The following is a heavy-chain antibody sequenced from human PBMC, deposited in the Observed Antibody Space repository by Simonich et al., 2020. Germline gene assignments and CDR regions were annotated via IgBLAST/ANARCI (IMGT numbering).Heavy chain of an antibody. CDR2: INPNRGGT. J-gene: IGHJ6*02. CDR3: ATGIAARYYYYGMDV. Sequence: QVQLVQSGAEVKKPGASVKVSCKASGYTFTGYYMHGVRQAPGQGLDAMGRINPNRGGTNYDKKFHGRVTMTRDTTISTAYMELSRLRSDDTAVYYCATGIAARYYYYGMDVWGQGTTVTVSS. V-gene: IGHV1-2*02. D-gene: IGHD6-6*01. CDR1: GYTFTGYY.